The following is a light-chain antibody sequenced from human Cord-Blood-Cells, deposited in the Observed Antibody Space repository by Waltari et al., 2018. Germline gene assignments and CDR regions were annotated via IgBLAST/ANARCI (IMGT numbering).Light chain of an antibody. CDR3: MQALQTTWT. CDR1: QSLLHRNGYNY. V-gene: IGKV2-28*01. CDR2: LGS. Sequence: DIVMTQSPLSLPVTPGEPASISCRSSQSLLHRNGYNYLDWYLQKPGQSPQLLIYLGSSRASGVPDRFSGSGSGTDFTLKISRVEAEDVGVYYCMQALQTTWTFGQGTKVEIK. J-gene: IGKJ1*01.